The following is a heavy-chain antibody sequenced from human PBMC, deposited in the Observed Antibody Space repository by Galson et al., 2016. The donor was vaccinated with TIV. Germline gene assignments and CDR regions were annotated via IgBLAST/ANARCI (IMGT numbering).Heavy chain of an antibody. D-gene: IGHD3-9*01. J-gene: IGHJ1*01. CDR1: GGYNSSYF. CDR2: IYNSETT. CDR3: TRCWGHDNIFTGQVLWGMDV. Sequence: SETLSLTCTVSGGYNSSYFWSWIRQPPGKGLEWIGYIYNSETTKYNPSLRSRVTISEDTAKNQFSLTLTSVTAADTAVYYCTRCWGHDNIFTGQVLWGMDVWGQGTLGIVSS. V-gene: IGHV4-59*01.